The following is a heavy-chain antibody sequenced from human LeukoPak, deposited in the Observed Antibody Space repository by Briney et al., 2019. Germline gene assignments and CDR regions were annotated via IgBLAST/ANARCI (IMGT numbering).Heavy chain of an antibody. CDR1: GFTFSSYG. V-gene: IGHV3-30*18. CDR2: ISYDGSNK. CDR3: AKNLSAGGNSVDY. D-gene: IGHD4-23*01. Sequence: GGSLRLSCAASGFTFSSYGMHWVRQAPGKGLEWVAVISYDGSNKYYADSVKGRFTISRDNSKNTLYLQMNSLRAEDTAVYYCAKNLSAGGNSVDYWGQGTLVTVSS. J-gene: IGHJ4*02.